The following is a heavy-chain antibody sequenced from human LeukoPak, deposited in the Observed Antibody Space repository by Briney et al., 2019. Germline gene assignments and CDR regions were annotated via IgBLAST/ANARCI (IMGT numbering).Heavy chain of an antibody. J-gene: IGHJ3*02. V-gene: IGHV3-33*01. D-gene: IGHD2-21*01. CDR1: GFTFSSYG. CDR3: ARGVVVLHWRDAFDI. Sequence: GGSLRLSCAASGFTFSSYGMHWVRQAPGKGLEWVAVIWYDGSDKYYADSVKGRFTISRDNSKNTLYLQMNSLRAEDTAVYYCARGVVVLHWRDAFDIWGQGTMVTVSS. CDR2: IWYDGSDK.